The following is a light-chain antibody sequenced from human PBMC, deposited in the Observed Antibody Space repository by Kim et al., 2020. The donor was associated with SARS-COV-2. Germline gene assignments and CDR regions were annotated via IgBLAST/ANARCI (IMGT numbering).Light chain of an antibody. CDR3: NSYVSSGTYV. V-gene: IGLV2-14*03. Sequence: GQSITITCTGTGSDVGGHNHVSWYQQHPSEAPQLMIYDGTERPSGVTNRFSGSKSGNTASLTNSGLQAEDEADYYCNSYVSSGTYVFGTGTKVTVL. CDR2: DGT. CDR1: GSDVGGHNH. J-gene: IGLJ1*01.